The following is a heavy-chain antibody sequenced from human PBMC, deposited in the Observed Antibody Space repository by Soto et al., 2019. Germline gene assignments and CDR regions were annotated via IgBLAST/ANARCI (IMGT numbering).Heavy chain of an antibody. J-gene: IGHJ4*02. V-gene: IGHV1-69*12. Sequence: QVQLVQSGAEVKKPESSVKVSCKAPGGTFSTYAISWVRQAPGQGLEWMGGIIPMFGTANYAQRFQDRVTITADESTNTAYMEMSSLRSEDTAVYFCASGIQRWLPRIHNGYSGWGQGTLVTVSS. CDR1: GGTFSTYA. D-gene: IGHD5-12*01. CDR2: IIPMFGTA. CDR3: ASGIQRWLPRIHNGYSG.